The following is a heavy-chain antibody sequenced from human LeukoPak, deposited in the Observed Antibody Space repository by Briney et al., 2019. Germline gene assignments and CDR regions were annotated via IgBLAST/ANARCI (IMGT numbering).Heavy chain of an antibody. V-gene: IGHV1-46*01. CDR1: GYTFTSYY. Sequence: ASVKVSCKASGYTFTSYYMHWVRQAPGQGLEWMGIINPSGGSTSYAQKFQGRVTMTRDTSTSTVYMELSSLRSEDTAVYYCARGEGEKVVILPADFDSWGQGTLVTVSP. D-gene: IGHD2/OR15-2a*01. CDR2: INPSGGST. CDR3: ARGEGEKVVILPADFDS. J-gene: IGHJ4*02.